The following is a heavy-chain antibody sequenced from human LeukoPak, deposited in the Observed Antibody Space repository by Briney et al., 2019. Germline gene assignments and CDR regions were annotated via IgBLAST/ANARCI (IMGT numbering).Heavy chain of an antibody. J-gene: IGHJ4*02. Sequence: GGSLRLSCAASAITFSGSAMHWVRQASGKGLEWVGHIRSKPNNYATEYAASVQGRFTISRDDSKNTVYLQMDSLKTEDTAVYYCIRLSTLISSQNIVVKWGRGTLVTVSS. CDR1: AITFSGSA. CDR3: IRLSTLISSQNIVVK. D-gene: IGHD2/OR15-2a*01. CDR2: IRSKPNNYAT. V-gene: IGHV3-73*01.